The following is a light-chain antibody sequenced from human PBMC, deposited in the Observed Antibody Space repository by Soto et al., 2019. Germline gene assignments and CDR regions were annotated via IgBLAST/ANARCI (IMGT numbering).Light chain of an antibody. Sequence: IVLTQSPGTLSLSPGERATLSCGASQSVTNNFLAWYQQKPGQAPRLLIYGASSRATGVPDRFSGSGSGTDFTLTISRLEPGDFAVYYCQQYGNPLFTFGPGTKVDI. V-gene: IGKV3-20*01. CDR2: GAS. CDR3: QQYGNPLFT. J-gene: IGKJ3*01. CDR1: QSVTNNF.